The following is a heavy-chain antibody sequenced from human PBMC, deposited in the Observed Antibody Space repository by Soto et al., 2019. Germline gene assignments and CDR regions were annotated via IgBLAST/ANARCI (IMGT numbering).Heavy chain of an antibody. V-gene: IGHV1-69*01. D-gene: IGHD3-22*01. CDR1: GGTFSSYA. CDR2: LIPIFGPA. J-gene: IGHJ4*02. Sequence: QVQLVQSGAEVKKPGSSVKVSCKASGGTFSSYAISWVRQAPGQGLEWMGGLIPIFGPANYEQKFQGRVTITADESRSTACMELSSLRSEDTAVYYCACFPYYYDSSGYPDSYFDYWGQGTLVTVSS. CDR3: ACFPYYYDSSGYPDSYFDY.